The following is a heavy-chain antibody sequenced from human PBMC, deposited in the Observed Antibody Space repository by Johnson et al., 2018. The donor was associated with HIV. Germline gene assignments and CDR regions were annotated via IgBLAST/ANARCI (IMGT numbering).Heavy chain of an antibody. V-gene: IGHV3-33*08. J-gene: IGHJ3*02. D-gene: IGHD2-21*01. CDR2: IWYDGSNK. Sequence: QVQLVESGGVLVQPGGSLTLSCAASGFTFSNYAMSWVRRAPGKGLEWVAVIWYDGSNKYYANSVKGRFTVSRDNSKNTLYLQMDSLRAEDTAVYYCAILGWGAFDIWGQGTMVTVSS. CDR1: GFTFSNYA. CDR3: AILGWGAFDI.